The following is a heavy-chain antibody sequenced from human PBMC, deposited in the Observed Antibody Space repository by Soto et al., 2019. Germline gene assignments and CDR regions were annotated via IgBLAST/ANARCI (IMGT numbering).Heavy chain of an antibody. CDR1: GGSISSGGYY. CDR2: IYYSGST. J-gene: IGHJ4*02. Sequence: SETLSLTCTVSGGSISSGGYYWSWIRQHPXKGLEWIGYIYYSGSTYYNPSLKSRVTISVDTSKNQFSLKLSSVTAADTAVYYCASSHYYDSSGYYYTFDYWGQGPLVTVSS. CDR3: ASSHYYDSSGYYYTFDY. D-gene: IGHD3-22*01. V-gene: IGHV4-31*03.